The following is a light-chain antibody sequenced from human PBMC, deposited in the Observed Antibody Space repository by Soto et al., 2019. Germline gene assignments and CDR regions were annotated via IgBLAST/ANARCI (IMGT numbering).Light chain of an antibody. J-gene: IGKJ1*01. CDR3: QQYNSYPRT. CDR2: AAS. CDR1: QGIRND. Sequence: AIQMTQSPSSLSASVGDRVTITCRASQGIRNDLGWYQQKPGKAPKLLIYAASSWHSGVPARFSGSGSGTDFTLTISSLQPEDFATYYCQQYNSYPRTFGQGTKVDIK. V-gene: IGKV1-6*01.